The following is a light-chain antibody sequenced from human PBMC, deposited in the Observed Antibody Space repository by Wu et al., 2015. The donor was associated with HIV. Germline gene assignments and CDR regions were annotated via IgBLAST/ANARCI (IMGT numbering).Light chain of an antibody. CDR2: GAS. CDR3: QQRSNWPWT. Sequence: EIVLTQSPGTLSLSPGERAILSCRASQSVSSRSVAWYQQKPGQAPRLLIYGASSRATGIPDRFSGSGSGTDFTLTISRLEPEDFALYYCQQRSNWPWTFGQGTKVEFK. CDR1: QSVSSRS. J-gene: IGKJ1*01. V-gene: IGKV3D-20*02.